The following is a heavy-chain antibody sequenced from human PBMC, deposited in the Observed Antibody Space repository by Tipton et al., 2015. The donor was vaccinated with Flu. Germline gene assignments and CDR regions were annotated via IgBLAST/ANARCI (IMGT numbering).Heavy chain of an antibody. Sequence: TLSLTCTVSGHSISSGSYYWSWIRQPAGKGLEWIGRIYTHVNTNYNPSLKSRVTIAVDTSKNHFSLKLSSVTVADTAVYFCARAPIGTYGSGSYYNIWGQGTLVTVSS. CDR2: IYTHVNT. D-gene: IGHD3-10*01. CDR3: ARAPIGTYGSGSYYNI. V-gene: IGHV4-61*02. CDR1: GHSISSGSYY. J-gene: IGHJ4*02.